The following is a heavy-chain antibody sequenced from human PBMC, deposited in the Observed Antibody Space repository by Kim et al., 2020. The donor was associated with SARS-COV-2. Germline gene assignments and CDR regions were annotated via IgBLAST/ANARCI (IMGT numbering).Heavy chain of an antibody. V-gene: IGHV3-74*01. J-gene: IGHJ4*02. CDR3: ARGYGSGTNY. CDR2: RT. D-gene: IGHD3-10*01. Sequence: RTGDEDSRHGRFTISRDDANNTLYLQMSSLRLEDTAVYYCARGYGSGTNYWGQGTLLTVST.